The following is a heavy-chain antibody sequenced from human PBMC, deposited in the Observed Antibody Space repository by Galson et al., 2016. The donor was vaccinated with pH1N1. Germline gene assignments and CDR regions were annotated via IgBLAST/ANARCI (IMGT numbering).Heavy chain of an antibody. V-gene: IGHV3-7*01. J-gene: IGHJ4*02. CDR1: GFTFSSYA. D-gene: IGHD3-16*02. CDR2: IKEDGNEK. CDR3: ARAIGSRSTY. Sequence: SLRLSCAASGFTFSSYAMSWVRQAPGKGLEWVANIKEDGNEKYYVDSVRGRFTISRDNAKNSLYLQMNSLRDEDTAVYYCARAIGSRSTYWGQGTLVTVSS.